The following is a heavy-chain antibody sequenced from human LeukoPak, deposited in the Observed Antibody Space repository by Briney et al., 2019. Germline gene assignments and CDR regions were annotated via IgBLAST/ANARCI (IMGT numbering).Heavy chain of an antibody. D-gene: IGHD5-18*01. J-gene: IGHJ4*02. CDR1: GGSFSGYY. Sequence: SETLSLTCAVYGGSFSGYYWSWIRQPPGKGLEWIGEINHSGSTNYNPSLKSRVTISVDTSKNQFSLKLSSVTAADTAVYYCATFDSYGFDYWGQGTLVTVSS. CDR3: ATFDSYGFDY. V-gene: IGHV4-34*01. CDR2: INHSGST.